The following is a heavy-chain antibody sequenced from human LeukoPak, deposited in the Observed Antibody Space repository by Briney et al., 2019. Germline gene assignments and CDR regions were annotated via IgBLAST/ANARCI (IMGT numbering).Heavy chain of an antibody. CDR2: IYSGGST. CDR1: GFTVSSNY. CDR3: ASRRKSFYGMDV. Sequence: GGSLRLSCAASGFTVSSNYMSWGRQAPGKGLEWGSVIYSGGSTYYADSVKGRFTISRDNSKNTLYLQMNSLRAEDTAVYYCASRRKSFYGMDVWGQGTTVTVSS. J-gene: IGHJ6*02. D-gene: IGHD1-26*01. V-gene: IGHV3-53*01.